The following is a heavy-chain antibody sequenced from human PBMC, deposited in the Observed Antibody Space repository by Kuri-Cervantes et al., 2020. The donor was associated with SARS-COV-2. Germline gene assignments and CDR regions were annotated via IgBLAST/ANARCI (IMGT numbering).Heavy chain of an antibody. Sequence: GGSLRLSCKGSGYSFTSYWISWVRQMPGKGLEWMGRIDPSDSYTNYSPSFQGHVTISADKSISTAYLQWSSLKASDTAMYYCARARRFLEWLPDYYYYYMDVWGKGTMVTVSS. CDR3: ARARRFLEWLPDYYYYYMDV. D-gene: IGHD3-3*01. J-gene: IGHJ6*03. CDR1: GYSFTSYW. V-gene: IGHV5-10-1*01. CDR2: IDPSDSYT.